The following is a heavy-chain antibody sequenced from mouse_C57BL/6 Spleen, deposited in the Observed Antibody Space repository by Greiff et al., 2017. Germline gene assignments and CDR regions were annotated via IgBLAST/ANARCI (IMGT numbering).Heavy chain of an antibody. CDR1: GFNIKDYY. D-gene: IGHD1-1*01. J-gene: IGHJ3*01. Sequence: VQLQQSGAELVKPGASVKLSCTASGFNIKDYYMHWVKQRTEQGLEWIGRLDPEDGETKYAAKFQGKATITADTSSNPAYLQLSSLTSEDTAVYYCALYYYGSSGAWFAYWGQGTLVTVSA. V-gene: IGHV14-2*01. CDR3: ALYYYGSSGAWFAY. CDR2: LDPEDGET.